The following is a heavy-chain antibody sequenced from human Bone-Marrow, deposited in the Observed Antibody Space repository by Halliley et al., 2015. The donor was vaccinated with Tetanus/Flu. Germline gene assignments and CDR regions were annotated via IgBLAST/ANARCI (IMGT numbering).Heavy chain of an antibody. D-gene: IGHD4-17*01. Sequence: SLRLSCAASGFTFITYAMTWVRQAPGKGLEWVSSISPSGNTIYYADSVRGRFTISRDNSKNTLYLQMNSLRAEDTAIYYCAKSPTVMTTVTTGWDWGQGTLVTVSA. J-gene: IGHJ4*02. CDR1: GFTFITYA. CDR3: AKSPTVMTTVTTGWD. V-gene: IGHV3-23*01. CDR2: ISPSGNTI.